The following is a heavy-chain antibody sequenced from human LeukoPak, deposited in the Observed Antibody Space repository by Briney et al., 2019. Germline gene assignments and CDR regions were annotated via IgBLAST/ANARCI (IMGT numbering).Heavy chain of an antibody. J-gene: IGHJ5*02. CDR3: ARDLFYCSGGSCGGLWFDP. D-gene: IGHD2-15*01. CDR2: INPSGGST. Sequence: GASVKVSCKASGYTFTSYYMHWVRQAPGQGLEWMGIINPSGGSTSYAQKFQGRVTMTRDTSISTAYMELSRLRSDDTAVYYCARDLFYCSGGSCGGLWFDPWGQGTLVTVSS. CDR1: GYTFTSYY. V-gene: IGHV1-46*01.